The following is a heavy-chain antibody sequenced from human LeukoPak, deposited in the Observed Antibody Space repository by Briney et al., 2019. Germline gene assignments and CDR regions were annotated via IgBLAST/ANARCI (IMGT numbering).Heavy chain of an antibody. CDR1: GGSISSYY. V-gene: IGHV4-59*12. CDR3: ARERETDYRFDP. CDR2: IYYSGST. J-gene: IGHJ5*02. D-gene: IGHD4/OR15-4a*01. Sequence: SETLSLTCTVSGGSISSYYWSWIRQPPGKGLEWIGYIYYSGSTYYNPSLKSRVTISVDTSKNQFSLKLSSVTAADTAVYYCARERETDYRFDPWGQGTLVTVSS.